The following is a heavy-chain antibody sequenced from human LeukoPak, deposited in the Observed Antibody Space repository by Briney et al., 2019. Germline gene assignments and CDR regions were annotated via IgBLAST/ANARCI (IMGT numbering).Heavy chain of an antibody. CDR3: ARDGPGAYDSSGRTS. CDR1: GFTFSNYA. V-gene: IGHV3-23*01. Sequence: PGGSLRLSCVASGFTFSNYAMSWVRQAPGQGLEWVSSISGSGSRTYYADSVRGRFTVSRDNSKNTLSLQVNTLRTDDTAVYYCARDGPGAYDSSGRTSWGQGTLVTVSS. CDR2: ISGSGSRT. D-gene: IGHD3-22*01. J-gene: IGHJ4*02.